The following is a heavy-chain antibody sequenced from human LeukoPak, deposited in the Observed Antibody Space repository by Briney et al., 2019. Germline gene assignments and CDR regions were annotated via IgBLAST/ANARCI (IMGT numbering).Heavy chain of an antibody. D-gene: IGHD6-19*01. J-gene: IGHJ4*02. V-gene: IGHV3-53*01. CDR3: ARDAPGQWLAFDY. Sequence: GGSLRLSCAASGFTVSSNYMSWVRQAPGKGLEWVSVIYSGGSTYYADSVKGRFTISRDNFKNTLYLQMNSLRAEDTAVYYCARDAPGQWLAFDYWGQGTLVTVSS. CDR2: IYSGGST. CDR1: GFTVSSNY.